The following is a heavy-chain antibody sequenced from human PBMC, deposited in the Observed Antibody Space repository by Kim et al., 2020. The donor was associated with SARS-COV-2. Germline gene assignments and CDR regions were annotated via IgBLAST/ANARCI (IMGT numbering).Heavy chain of an antibody. CDR1: GFSFSNHG. J-gene: IGHJ4*02. D-gene: IGHD6-6*01. CDR2: IWHDGSNK. CDR3: ARDRNIGSSYFDY. V-gene: IGHV3-33*01. Sequence: GGSLRLSCAASGFSFSNHGMEWVRQAPGKGLQWVAVIWHDGSNKFYADSVKGRFTISRDNSKNTLYLQMNSLTAEDTAIYYCARDRNIGSSYFDYWGQGAQVTVSS.